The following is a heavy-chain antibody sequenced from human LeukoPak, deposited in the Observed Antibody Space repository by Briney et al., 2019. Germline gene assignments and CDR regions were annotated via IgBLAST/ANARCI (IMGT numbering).Heavy chain of an antibody. J-gene: IGHJ4*02. Sequence: GGSLRLSCAASGFTFSTYSMHWVRQAPGKGLEWVAVISYDGSDKYYADSVKGRFTISRDNSKDTLYLQMTYLRPEDTAVYYCARDPSFVGLAVAADYWGQGTLVTVSS. D-gene: IGHD2-15*01. CDR1: GFTFSTYS. V-gene: IGHV3-30*03. CDR3: ARDPSFVGLAVAADY. CDR2: ISYDGSDK.